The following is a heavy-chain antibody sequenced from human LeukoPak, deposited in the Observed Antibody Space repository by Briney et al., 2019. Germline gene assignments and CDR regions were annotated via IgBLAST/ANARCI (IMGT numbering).Heavy chain of an antibody. CDR1: GYTFTTYY. CDR3: ACGVYGGNPPAY. D-gene: IGHD4-23*01. CDR2: INPGGGGT. J-gene: IGHJ4*02. V-gene: IGHV1-46*01. Sequence: ASVTVSCKASGYTFTTYYMYWVRQAPGQGLEWMGTINPGGGGTRYAQKFQGRVTMTRDTSTSTIYMQLSSLGSEDTALYYCACGVYGGNPPAYWGQGTLVTVSS.